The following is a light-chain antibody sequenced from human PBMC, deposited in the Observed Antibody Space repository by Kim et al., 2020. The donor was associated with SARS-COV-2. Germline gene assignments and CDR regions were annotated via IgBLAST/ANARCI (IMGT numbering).Light chain of an antibody. CDR3: QQYSHWPLT. CDR2: GAS. Sequence: EIVMTQSPATLSVSPGERATLSCRASQSVSSNLAWYQQKPGQAPRLLIYGASTRATGIPGRFSGSGSGTEFTLTISSLQSEDFAVYYCQQYSHWPLTFGAGTKV. V-gene: IGKV3-15*01. CDR1: QSVSSN. J-gene: IGKJ4*01.